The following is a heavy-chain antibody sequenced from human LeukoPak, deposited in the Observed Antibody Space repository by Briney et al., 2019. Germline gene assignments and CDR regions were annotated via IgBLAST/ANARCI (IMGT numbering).Heavy chain of an antibody. CDR2: INHSGST. J-gene: IGHJ6*03. D-gene: IGHD6-13*01. V-gene: IGHV4-34*01. CDR3: ARNGSPRDRYYYYYMDV. CDR1: GGSFSGYY. Sequence: SETLSLTCAVYGGSFSGYYWSWIRQPPGKGLEWIGEINHSGSTNYNPSLKSRVTISVDTSKNQFSLKLSSVTAADTAVYYCARNGSPRDRYYYYYMDVWGKGTTVTISS.